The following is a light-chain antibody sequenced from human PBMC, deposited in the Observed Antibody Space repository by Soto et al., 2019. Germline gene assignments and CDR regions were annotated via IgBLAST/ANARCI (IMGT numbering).Light chain of an antibody. CDR2: GAS. J-gene: IGKJ3*01. V-gene: IGKV3-20*01. CDR1: QSVSSSY. Sequence: EIVLTQSPGTLSLSPGERATLSCRASQSVSSSYLAWYQQKPGQAPRLLIYGASSRATGIPDRFSGSGSGTDFTLTISRLEPEDFAVYYCQQYDSPSVFTFGPGTKVDIK. CDR3: QQYDSPSVFT.